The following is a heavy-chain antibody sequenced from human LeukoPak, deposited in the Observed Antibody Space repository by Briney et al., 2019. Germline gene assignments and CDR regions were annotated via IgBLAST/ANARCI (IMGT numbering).Heavy chain of an antibody. CDR1: GYTFSGYY. J-gene: IGHJ4*02. CDR3: ARALPYYDFWSVSLYYFDY. D-gene: IGHD3-3*01. V-gene: IGHV1-2*04. CDR2: INPNSGGT. Sequence: GASVKVSCKASGYTFSGYYIHWVRQAPGQGLEWMGWINPNSGGTNYAQKFQGWVTMTRDTSISTAYMELSRLRSDDTAVYYCARALPYYDFWSVSLYYFDYWGQGTLVTVSS.